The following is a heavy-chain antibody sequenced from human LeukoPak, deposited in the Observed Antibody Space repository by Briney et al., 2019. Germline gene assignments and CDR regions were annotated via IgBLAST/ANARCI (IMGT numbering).Heavy chain of an antibody. V-gene: IGHV3-30*04. J-gene: IGHJ4*02. D-gene: IGHD2-15*01. CDR3: AKQLGYCSDGSCYFPY. Sequence: PGRSLILSCAASGITLSTYVMHWVRQAPGKGLEWVAVISKDESNKDFADSVKGRFTISRDNSKNTLYLQMNSLRPEDTAVYYCAKQLGYCSDGSCYFPYWGQGTLVTVSS. CDR2: ISKDESNK. CDR1: GITLSTYV.